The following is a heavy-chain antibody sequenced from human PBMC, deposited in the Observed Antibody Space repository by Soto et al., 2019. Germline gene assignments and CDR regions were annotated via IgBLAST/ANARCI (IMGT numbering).Heavy chain of an antibody. CDR3: ARRGGKSEWGSSRPLNCSDP. Sequence: SETLSLTCAVSGGSISSSNWWSWVRQPPGKGLEWIGEIYHSGSTNYNPSLKSRVTISVDKSKNQFSLKLSSVTAADTAVYYCARRGGKSEWGSSRPLNCSDPGGQEPLVTVS. J-gene: IGHJ5*02. CDR2: IYHSGST. V-gene: IGHV4-4*02. CDR1: GGSISSSNW. D-gene: IGHD3-16*01.